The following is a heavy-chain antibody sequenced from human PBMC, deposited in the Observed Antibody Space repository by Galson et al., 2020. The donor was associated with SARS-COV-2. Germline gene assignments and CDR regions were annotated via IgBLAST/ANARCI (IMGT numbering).Heavy chain of an antibody. V-gene: IGHV4-39*01. CDR2: IYYSGST. Sequence: SQTLSLTCTVSGGSISSSSYYWGWIRQSPGKGLGWIGSIYYSGSTYYNPSLKSRVTISIDTSKNQFSLKVSSVTAADTAVYYCASATRNDFWSAYYPYFQHWGQGTLVTVSS. D-gene: IGHD3-3*01. J-gene: IGHJ1*01. CDR3: ASATRNDFWSAYYPYFQH. CDR1: GGSISSSSYY.